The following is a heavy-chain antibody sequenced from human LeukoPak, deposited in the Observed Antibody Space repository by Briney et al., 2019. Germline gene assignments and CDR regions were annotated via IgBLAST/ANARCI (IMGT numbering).Heavy chain of an antibody. CDR3: ARAGTVARDWYFDL. CDR2: IYHSGST. Sequence: SETLSLTCAVSGGSISSGGYSWSWIRQPPGKGLEWIGYIYHSGSTYYNSSLKSRVTISVDRSKNQFSLKLSSVTAADTAVYYCARAGTVARDWYFDLWGRGTLVTVSS. J-gene: IGHJ2*01. V-gene: IGHV4-30-2*01. D-gene: IGHD4-23*01. CDR1: GGSISSGGYS.